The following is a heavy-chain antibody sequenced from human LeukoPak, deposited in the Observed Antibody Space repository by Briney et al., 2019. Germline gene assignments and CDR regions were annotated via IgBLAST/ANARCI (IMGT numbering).Heavy chain of an antibody. V-gene: IGHV4-39*07. CDR2: IHYSGST. CDR3: ARDSPDCSSITCYKDWFDP. J-gene: IGHJ5*02. D-gene: IGHD2-2*02. Sequence: SYYWAWIRQPPGKGLEWIGSIHYSGSTYYNPSLQSRVTISIDTSKNQFSLKLRFVTAADTAVYYCARDSPDCSSITCYKDWFDPWGQGTLVTVSS. CDR1: SYY.